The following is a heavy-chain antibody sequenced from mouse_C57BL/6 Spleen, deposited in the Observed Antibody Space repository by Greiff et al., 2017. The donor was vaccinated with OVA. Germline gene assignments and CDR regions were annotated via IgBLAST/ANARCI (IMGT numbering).Heavy chain of an antibody. CDR1: GFTFSNYW. CDR3: ASTMVTTRGFGY. CDR2: IRLKSDNYAT. V-gene: IGHV6-3*01. D-gene: IGHD2-2*01. Sequence: EVQGVESGGGLVQPGGSMKLSCVASGFTFSNYWMNWVRQSPEKGLEWVAQIRLKSDNYATHYAESVKGRFTISRDDSKSSVYLQMNNLRAEDTGIYYCASTMVTTRGFGYWGQGTTLTVSS. J-gene: IGHJ2*01.